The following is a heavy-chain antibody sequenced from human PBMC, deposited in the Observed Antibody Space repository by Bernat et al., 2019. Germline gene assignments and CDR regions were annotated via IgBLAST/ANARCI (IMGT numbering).Heavy chain of an antibody. CDR1: GFTFSSYE. CDR3: ARNDLRDSSGWYYFDY. Sequence: EVQLVESGGGLVQPGGSLRLSCAASGFTFSSYEMNWVRQAPGKGLEWVSYIISGGNTKYYADSLKGRFTISRENAKNSLYLQMSSLRAEDTAVYYWARNDLRDSSGWYYFDYWGQGTMVTVSS. V-gene: IGHV3-48*03. CDR2: IISGGNTK. D-gene: IGHD6-19*01. J-gene: IGHJ4*02.